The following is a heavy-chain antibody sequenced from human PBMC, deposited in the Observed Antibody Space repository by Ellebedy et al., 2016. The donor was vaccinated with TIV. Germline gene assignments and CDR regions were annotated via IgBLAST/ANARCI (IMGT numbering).Heavy chain of an antibody. CDR1: GFTFTTYW. D-gene: IGHD2-21*01. V-gene: IGHV3-7*03. CDR2: IKQDESEK. Sequence: PGGSLRLSCGGSGFTFTTYWMSWVRQAPGKGLEWVANIKQDESEKYYADSVKGRFTISRDNAKNSLYLQMNTLRAEETAVYYCARYLWGGYGMDVWGQGTTVTVSS. CDR3: ARYLWGGYGMDV. J-gene: IGHJ6*02.